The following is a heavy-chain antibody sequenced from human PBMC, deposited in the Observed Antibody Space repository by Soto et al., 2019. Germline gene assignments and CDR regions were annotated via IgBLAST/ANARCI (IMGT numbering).Heavy chain of an antibody. CDR2: IIPIFGTA. CDR3: ARAQQYYYYGMDV. J-gene: IGHJ6*02. V-gene: IGHV1-69*06. Sequence: ASVKVSCKASGYTFTSYYMHWVRQAPGQGLEWMGGIIPIFGTANYAQKFQGRVTITADKSTSTAYMELSSLRSEDTAVYYCARAQQYYYYGMDVWGQGTTVTVSS. CDR1: GYTFTSYY.